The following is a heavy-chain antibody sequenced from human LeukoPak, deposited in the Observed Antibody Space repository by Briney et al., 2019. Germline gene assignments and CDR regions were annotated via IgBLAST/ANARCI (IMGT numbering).Heavy chain of an antibody. D-gene: IGHD2-15*01. V-gene: IGHV1-18*01. CDR1: GYTLTSYG. Sequence: ASVKVSCKASGYTLTSYGISWVRQAPGQGLEWMGWISAYNGNTRYAQKLQGRVTMTTDSSTSTAYMELRSLRSDDTAVYYCARSCSGGSCLDYWGQGTLVTVSS. J-gene: IGHJ4*02. CDR3: ARSCSGGSCLDY. CDR2: ISAYNGNT.